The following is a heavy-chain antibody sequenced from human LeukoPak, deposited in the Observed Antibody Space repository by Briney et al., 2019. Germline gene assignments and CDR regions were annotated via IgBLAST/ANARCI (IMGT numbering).Heavy chain of an antibody. V-gene: IGHV3-30*18. CDR2: ISDDGSRS. Sequence: PGGSLRLSCEASGFVFSMYGMHWLRQAPGKGLEWVAVISDDGSRSYFANSVKGRFTMSKENSKNTVYLQMNSLRPDDTAVYFCAKDRAGAADYWGQGTRVIVSS. D-gene: IGHD6-19*01. J-gene: IGHJ4*02. CDR3: AKDRAGAADY. CDR1: GFVFSMYG.